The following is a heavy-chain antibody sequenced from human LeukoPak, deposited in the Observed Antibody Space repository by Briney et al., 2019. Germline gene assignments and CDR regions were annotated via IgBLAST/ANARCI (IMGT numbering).Heavy chain of an antibody. V-gene: IGHV1-18*01. D-gene: IGHD5-12*01. J-gene: IGHJ4*02. CDR1: GYIFNDYG. CDR2: ISAYNGNT. CDR3: ASLYSGYAGGY. Sequence: ASVKVSCKASGYIFNDYGITWVRQAPGQGLEWMGWISAYNGNTNYAQKFQGRFTMTTDTSTTTAYMELRSLRFDDTAVYYCASLYSGYAGGYWGQGTLVTVSS.